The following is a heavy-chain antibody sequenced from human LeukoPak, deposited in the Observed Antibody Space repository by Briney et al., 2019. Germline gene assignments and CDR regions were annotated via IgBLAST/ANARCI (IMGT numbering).Heavy chain of an antibody. V-gene: IGHV4-59*12. CDR2: IYYNGDT. CDR3: ARDLRGVLRYFDWLTHFDY. J-gene: IGHJ4*02. Sequence: SETLSLTCTVSDGAIAGYSWSWIRQAPGKGLEWIGYIYYNGDTKYNPSLQSRVTISVDTSKNQFSLKLSSVTAADTAVYYCARDLRGVLRYFDWLTHFDYWGQGTLVTVSS. D-gene: IGHD3-9*01. CDR1: DGAIAGYS.